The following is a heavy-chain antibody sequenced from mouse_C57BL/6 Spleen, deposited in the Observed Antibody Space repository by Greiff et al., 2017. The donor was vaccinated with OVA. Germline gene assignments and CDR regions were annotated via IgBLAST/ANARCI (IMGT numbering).Heavy chain of an antibody. D-gene: IGHD2-5*01. CDR1: GYAFSSYW. J-gene: IGHJ4*01. V-gene: IGHV1-80*01. CDR3: ARRSNYSYYYAMDY. CDR2: IYPGDGDT. Sequence: QVQLQQSGAELVKPGASVKISCKASGYAFSSYWMNWVRQRPGKGLEWIGQIYPGDGDTNYNGKFKGKATLTADKSSSTAYMQLSSLTSEDSAVYFCARRSNYSYYYAMDYWGQGTSVTVSS.